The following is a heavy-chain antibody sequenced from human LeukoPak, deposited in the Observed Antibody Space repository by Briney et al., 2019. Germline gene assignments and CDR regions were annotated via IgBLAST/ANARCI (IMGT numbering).Heavy chain of an antibody. Sequence: ASETLSLTCAVYGGSFSGYYWSWIRQPPGKGLEWGGYIYYSGSTNSNPSLKSRVTISVDTSKNQFSLTLSSVTAAVTAVYYCARPDSSGYSRYAFGSRGQGIMVTVAT. CDR2: IYYSGST. V-gene: IGHV4-59*01. CDR3: ARPDSSGYSRYAFGS. CDR1: GGSFSGYY. D-gene: IGHD3-22*01. J-gene: IGHJ3*02.